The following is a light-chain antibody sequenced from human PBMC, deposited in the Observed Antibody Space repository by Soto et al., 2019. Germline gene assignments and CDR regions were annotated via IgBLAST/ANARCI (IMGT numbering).Light chain of an antibody. V-gene: IGLV2-23*02. J-gene: IGLJ2*01. CDR3: CSYAGSSPLYVL. CDR1: SSDVGYYNL. CDR2: EVN. Sequence: QSALTQPASVSGSPGQSITISCTGTSSDVGYYNLVSWYQQYPGKAPKVILYEVNKRPSGVSNRFSGSKSGNTASLTISGLQAEDEADYHCCSYAGSSPLYVLFGGGTKLTVL.